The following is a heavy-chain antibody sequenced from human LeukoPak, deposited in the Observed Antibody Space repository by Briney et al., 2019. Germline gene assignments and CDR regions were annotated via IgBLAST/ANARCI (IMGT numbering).Heavy chain of an antibody. V-gene: IGHV1-69*13. J-gene: IGHJ5*02. CDR2: IIPIFGTA. CDR1: GGTFSSYA. D-gene: IGHD3-3*01. CDR3: ARSPYDFSNWFDP. Sequence: SVTVSCKASGGTFSSYAISWVRQAPGQGLEWMGGIIPIFGTANYAQKFQGRVTITADESTSTAYMELSSLRSEDTAVYYCARSPYDFSNWFDPWGQGTLVTVSS.